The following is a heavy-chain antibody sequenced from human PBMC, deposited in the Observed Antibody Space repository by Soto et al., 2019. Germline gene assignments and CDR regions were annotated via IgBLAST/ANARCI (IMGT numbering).Heavy chain of an antibody. V-gene: IGHV3-23*01. D-gene: IGHD1-26*01. CDR3: AKDLVGATWSYYYGMDV. Sequence: GSLRLPCAAPGFTFSRYAMSLVRQASGKGLEWVSAISGSGGSTYYAGSVKGRFTISRDNSKNTLYLQMNSLRAEDTAVYYCAKDLVGATWSYYYGMDVWGQGTTVTVSS. CDR2: ISGSGGST. J-gene: IGHJ6*02. CDR1: GFTFSRYA.